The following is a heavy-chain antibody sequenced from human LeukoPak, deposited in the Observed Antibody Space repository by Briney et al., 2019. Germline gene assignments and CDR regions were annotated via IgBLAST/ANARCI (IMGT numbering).Heavy chain of an antibody. Sequence: GGSLRLSSAASGFTFSSYGMHWVRQAPGKGLEWVAVISYDGSNKYYADSVKGRFTISRDNSKNTLYLQMNSLRAEDTAVYYCAKDTGSGWVFDYWGQGTLVTVSS. V-gene: IGHV3-30*18. J-gene: IGHJ4*02. CDR1: GFTFSSYG. D-gene: IGHD6-19*01. CDR3: AKDTGSGWVFDY. CDR2: ISYDGSNK.